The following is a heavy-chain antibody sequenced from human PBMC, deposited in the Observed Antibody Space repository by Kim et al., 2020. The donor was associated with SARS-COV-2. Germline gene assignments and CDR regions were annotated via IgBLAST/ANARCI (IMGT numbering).Heavy chain of an antibody. CDR3: ASGSHYDILTGYRWFDP. J-gene: IGHJ5*02. CDR2: IYYSGST. D-gene: IGHD3-9*01. Sequence: SETLSLTCTVSGGSISSSSYYWGWIRQPPGKGLEWIGSIYYSGSTYYNPSLKSRVTISVDTSKNQFSLKLSSVTAADTAVYYCASGSHYDILTGYRWFDPWGQGTLVTVSS. CDR1: GGSISSSSYY. V-gene: IGHV4-39*01.